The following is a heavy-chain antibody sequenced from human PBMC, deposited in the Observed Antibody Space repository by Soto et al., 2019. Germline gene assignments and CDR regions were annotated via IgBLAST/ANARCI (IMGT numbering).Heavy chain of an antibody. J-gene: IGHJ6*03. CDR2: MNPNSGNA. CDR3: ARALAEPSRGEDGYYYYMDV. D-gene: IGHD4-17*01. CDR1: GYTFTNYD. V-gene: IGHV1-8*01. Sequence: QVQLVQSGAEAQEPGASVKLSCKASGYTFTNYDINWVRQATGQGLEWMGWMNPNSGNAGSAQKFQDRVTMTRSTSTNKIYMELSSLISEDTAVYYCARALAEPSRGEDGYYYYMDVWGKGTTVTVSS.